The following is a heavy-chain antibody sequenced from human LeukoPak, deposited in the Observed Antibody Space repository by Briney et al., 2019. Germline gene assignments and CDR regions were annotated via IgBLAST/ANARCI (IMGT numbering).Heavy chain of an antibody. CDR2: IYYCGST. J-gene: IGHJ4*02. V-gene: IGHV4-59*08. CDR1: GGSISSYY. D-gene: IGHD3-10*01. CDR3: ARHGGEVRGVIISSFDY. Sequence: PSETLSLTCTVSGGSISSYYWSWIRQPPGKGLEWNAYIYYCGSTNYNPSLKSRVTISLDTSKNQFSLKLTSVTAADTAVYYCARHGGEVRGVIISSFDYWGQGTLVTVSS.